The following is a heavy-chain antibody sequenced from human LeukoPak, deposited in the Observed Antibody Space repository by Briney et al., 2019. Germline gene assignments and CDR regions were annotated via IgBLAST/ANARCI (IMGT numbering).Heavy chain of an antibody. J-gene: IGHJ4*02. CDR2: ISSSSAV. D-gene: IGHD6-13*01. CDR3: VRFGSRWFLDY. V-gene: IGHV3-48*03. CDR1: GFTFSSYE. Sequence: GGSLRLSCAASGFTFSSYEMNWVRQAPGKGLEWVSYISSSSAVYYADSVKGRFTISRDNAKNSLYLQMNSLRAEDTPVYYCVRFGSRWFLDYWGQGTLVTASS.